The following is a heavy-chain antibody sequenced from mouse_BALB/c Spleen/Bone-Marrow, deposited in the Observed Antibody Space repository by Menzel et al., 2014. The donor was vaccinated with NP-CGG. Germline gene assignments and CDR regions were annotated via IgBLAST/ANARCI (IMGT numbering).Heavy chain of an antibody. Sequence: QVQLKESGPGLGPPSQSLSITCTVSGFSLTSYGVHWVRQPPGKVLEWLGVIWAGGGTNYNSALMSRLSISKDNSKSQVFLKMNSLQTDDTAMYYCARGSYYEGAMDYWGQGTSVAVSS. CDR3: ARGSYYEGAMDY. V-gene: IGHV2-9*02. CDR2: IWAGGGT. J-gene: IGHJ4*01. CDR1: GFSLTSYG. D-gene: IGHD1-1*01.